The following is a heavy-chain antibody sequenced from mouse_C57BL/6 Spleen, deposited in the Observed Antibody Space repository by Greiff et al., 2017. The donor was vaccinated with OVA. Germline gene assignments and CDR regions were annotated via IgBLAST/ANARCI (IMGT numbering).Heavy chain of an antibody. D-gene: IGHD1-1*01. Sequence: QVQLQQPGAELVKPGASVKLSCKASGYTFTSYWMQWVKQRPGQGLEWIGEIDPSDSYTNYNQKFKGKATLTVDTSSSTAYMQLSSLTSEDCAVYDCARLDYGSRAWFAYCGQGTLVTVSA. J-gene: IGHJ3*01. CDR3: ARLDYGSRAWFAY. V-gene: IGHV1-50*01. CDR2: IDPSDSYT. CDR1: GYTFTSYW.